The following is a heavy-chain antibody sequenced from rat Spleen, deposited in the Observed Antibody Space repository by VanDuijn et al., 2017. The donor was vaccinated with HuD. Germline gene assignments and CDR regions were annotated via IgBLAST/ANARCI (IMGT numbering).Heavy chain of an antibody. CDR3: TRRGYLSDWYFDF. J-gene: IGHJ1*01. CDR2: ISYDGSKT. D-gene: IGHD4-4*01. Sequence: EVQLVESGGGLVQPGNSLKLSCAASGFTFSDYAMAWVRQSPKKGLEWVATISYDGSKTYYRDSVKGRFTISRDNAGSTLNLHMDSLRSEDTAIYYCTRRGYLSDWYFDFWGPGTMVTVSS. V-gene: IGHV5-17*01. CDR1: GFTFSDYA.